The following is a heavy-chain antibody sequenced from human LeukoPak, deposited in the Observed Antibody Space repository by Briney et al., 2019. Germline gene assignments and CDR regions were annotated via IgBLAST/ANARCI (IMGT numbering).Heavy chain of an antibody. Sequence: TGGSLRLSCAASGFTFSNFGMHWVRQAPGKGLEWVAITSYDGTNKYYADSVKGRFTISRDNSKNTLYLQLNSLRVEGTAVYFCAKDRSRKVAALDYWGQGTLVTVPS. J-gene: IGHJ4*02. D-gene: IGHD2-15*01. CDR2: TSYDGTNK. V-gene: IGHV3-30*18. CDR3: AKDRSRKVAALDY. CDR1: GFTFSNFG.